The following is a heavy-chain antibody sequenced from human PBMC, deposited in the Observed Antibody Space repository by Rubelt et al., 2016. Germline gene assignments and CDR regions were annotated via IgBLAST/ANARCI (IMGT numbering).Heavy chain of an antibody. Sequence: QVQLVQSGAEVQKPGASVKVSCKASGYTFTGYYMHWVRQAPGQGLAWMGWINPNSVGTNYAQKFQGRVTMTRDTSISTAYMELSRLRSDDTAVYYCARFAIGGHSSGYLFDYWGQGTLVTVSS. CDR2: INPNSVGT. CDR3: ARFAIGGHSSGYLFDY. D-gene: IGHD3-22*01. V-gene: IGHV1-2*02. CDR1: GYTFTGYY. J-gene: IGHJ4*02.